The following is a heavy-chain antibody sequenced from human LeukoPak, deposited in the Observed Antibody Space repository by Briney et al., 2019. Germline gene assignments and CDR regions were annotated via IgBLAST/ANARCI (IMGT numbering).Heavy chain of an antibody. CDR1: GYTFTGYY. CDR2: IIPILGIA. V-gene: IGHV1-69*02. J-gene: IGHJ3*02. Sequence: SVKVSCKASGYTFTGYYMHWVRQAPGQGLEWMGRIIPILGIANYAQKFQGRVTITADKSTSTAYMELSSLRSEDTAVYYCASAIADSGDAFDIWGQGTMVTVSS. CDR3: ASAIADSGDAFDI. D-gene: IGHD6-13*01.